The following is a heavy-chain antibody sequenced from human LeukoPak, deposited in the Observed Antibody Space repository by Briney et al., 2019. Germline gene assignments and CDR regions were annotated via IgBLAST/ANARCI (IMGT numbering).Heavy chain of an antibody. Sequence: SVKVSCKASGGTFSSYAISWVRQAPGQGLERMGGIIPILGTANYANKFQGKVTITADESTSTTYMELSSLRSEDTAVYYCARGIVGSTIDYWGQGTLVTVSS. V-gene: IGHV1-69*13. D-gene: IGHD1-26*01. CDR3: ARGIVGSTIDY. J-gene: IGHJ4*02. CDR1: GGTFSSYA. CDR2: IIPILGTA.